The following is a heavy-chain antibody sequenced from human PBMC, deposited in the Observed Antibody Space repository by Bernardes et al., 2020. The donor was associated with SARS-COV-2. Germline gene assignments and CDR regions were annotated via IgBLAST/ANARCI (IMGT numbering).Heavy chain of an antibody. CDR3: ARGGLAASYGMDV. CDR1: GYTFTDYY. D-gene: IGHD6-6*01. CDR2: INPNRGAT. J-gene: IGHJ6*02. Sequence: ASVKVSCKASGYTFTDYYIHWVRQAPGQGPEWMGWINPNRGATKYAQKLQGRVTMTTDTSTSTAYMELRSLSSDDTAVYYCARGGLAASYGMDVWGQGTTVTVSS. V-gene: IGHV1-2*02.